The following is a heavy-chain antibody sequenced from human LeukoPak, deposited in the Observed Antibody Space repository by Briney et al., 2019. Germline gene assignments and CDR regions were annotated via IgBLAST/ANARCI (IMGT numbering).Heavy chain of an antibody. J-gene: IGHJ4*02. V-gene: IGHV5-51*01. CDR1: GYSFTSNW. CDR2: IYPGDSDT. Sequence: GESLKISCKGSGYSFTSNWIGWVRQMPGKGLEWMGIIYPGDSDTRYSPSFQGQVTISADKSISTAYLQWSSLKASDTAMYYCARGIKQWPAGRGHYFDYWGQGTLVTVSS. D-gene: IGHD6-19*01. CDR3: ARGIKQWPAGRGHYFDY.